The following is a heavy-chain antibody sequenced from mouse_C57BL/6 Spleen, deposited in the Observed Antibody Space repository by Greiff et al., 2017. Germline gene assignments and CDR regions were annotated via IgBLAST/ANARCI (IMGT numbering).Heavy chain of an antibody. D-gene: IGHD1-1*01. CDR1: GYAFSSSW. CDR2: IYPGDGDT. Sequence: QLQQSGPELVKPGASVKISCKASGYAFSSSWMNWVKQRPGKGLEWIGRIYPGDGDTNYNGKFKGKATLTADKSSSTAYMQLSSLTSEDSAVYFCARDYGSSPWFAYWGQGTLVTVSA. V-gene: IGHV1-82*01. J-gene: IGHJ3*01. CDR3: ARDYGSSPWFAY.